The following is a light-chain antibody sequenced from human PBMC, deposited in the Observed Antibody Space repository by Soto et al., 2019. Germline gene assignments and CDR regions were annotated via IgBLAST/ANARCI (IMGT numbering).Light chain of an antibody. CDR2: GAF. CDR3: QQYNTAPMT. V-gene: IGKV3-20*01. J-gene: IGKJ4*01. Sequence: EIVLTHSPGTLSLSPGEGATLSCRASQSISNNFLAWYQHKPGQAPRLLMHGAFNRASGIPDRFSGSASGTDFTLTISRLEPEDFAVYYCQQYNTAPMTFGGGTKVDIK. CDR1: QSISNNF.